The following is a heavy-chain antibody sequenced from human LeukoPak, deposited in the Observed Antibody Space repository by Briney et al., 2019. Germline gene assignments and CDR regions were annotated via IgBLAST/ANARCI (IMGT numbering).Heavy chain of an antibody. CDR3: ARLQYYADYYYMDV. Sequence: GESLKISWTGSGYSFTSSLIGWVRQMGGKGLGWMGIIYPSDSDTRYSPTFQGQVTISADKSTSTAYLQWSSLKASDTAMYYCARLQYYADYYYMDVWGKGTTVTISS. CDR1: GYSFTSSL. CDR2: IYPSDSDT. J-gene: IGHJ6*03. D-gene: IGHD3-3*01. V-gene: IGHV5-51*01.